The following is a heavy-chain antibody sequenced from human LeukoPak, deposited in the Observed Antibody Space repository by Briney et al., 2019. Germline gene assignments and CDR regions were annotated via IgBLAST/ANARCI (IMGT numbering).Heavy chain of an antibody. D-gene: IGHD2-2*01. CDR2: INPSGGST. V-gene: IGHV1-46*01. Sequence: GASVKVSCKASGYTFTSYYMHWVRQAPGQGLEGMGIINPSGGSTSYAQKFQGRVTMTRDTSTSTVYMELSSLRSEDTAVYYCATALYCSSTSCPPEDNWFDPWAREPWSPSPQ. CDR1: GYTFTSYY. CDR3: ATALYCSSTSCPPEDNWFDP. J-gene: IGHJ5*02.